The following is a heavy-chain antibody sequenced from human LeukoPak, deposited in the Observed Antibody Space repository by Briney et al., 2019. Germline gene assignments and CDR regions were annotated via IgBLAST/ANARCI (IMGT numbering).Heavy chain of an antibody. CDR1: GFTFSSYS. D-gene: IGHD2-15*01. J-gene: IGHJ4*02. CDR2: ISGSGGST. Sequence: GGSLRLSCAASGFTFSSYSMSWVRQAPGKGLEWVSAISGSGGSTYYADSVKGRFTISRANSKNTLYLQMNSLRAEDTAVYYCAKVDCSGGSCFPDYWGQGTLVTVSS. CDR3: AKVDCSGGSCFPDY. V-gene: IGHV3-23*01.